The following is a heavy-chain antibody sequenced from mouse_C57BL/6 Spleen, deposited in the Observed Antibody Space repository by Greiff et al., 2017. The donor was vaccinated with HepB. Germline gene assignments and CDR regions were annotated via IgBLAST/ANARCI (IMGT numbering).Heavy chain of an antibody. V-gene: IGHV2-9*01. D-gene: IGHD2-3*01. CDR3: ARHYDGYYGRWYFDV. CDR1: GFSLTSYG. J-gene: IGHJ1*03. CDR2: IWGGGST. Sequence: VKLVESGPGLVAPSQSLSITCTVSGFSLTSYGVDWVRQPPGKGLEWLGVIWGGGSTNYNSALMSRLSISKDNSKSQVFLKMNSLQTDDTAMYYCARHYDGYYGRWYFDVWGTGTTVTVSS.